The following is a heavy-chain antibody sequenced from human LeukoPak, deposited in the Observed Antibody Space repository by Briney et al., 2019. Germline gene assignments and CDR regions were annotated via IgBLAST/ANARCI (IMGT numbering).Heavy chain of an antibody. D-gene: IGHD5-12*01. V-gene: IGHV4-30-4*01. Sequence: SETLSLTCSVSSGSISSGDDYWNWIRQPPGRGLECIGYIYYSGTTYYSPSLKSRVSLSIDTPKNQFSPKLSSVTASDTAVYYCARWLEDAFDIWGQGTMVTVSS. J-gene: IGHJ3*02. CDR1: SGSISSGDDY. CDR2: IYYSGTT. CDR3: ARWLEDAFDI.